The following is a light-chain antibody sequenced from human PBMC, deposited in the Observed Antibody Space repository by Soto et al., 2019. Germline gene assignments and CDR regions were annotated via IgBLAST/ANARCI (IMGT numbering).Light chain of an antibody. Sequence: EIVMTQSPSTLSVSPGERSTLSCISIQSVSSNLAWYQQKPGQAPRLFIFGASTRATGIPARFSGSGSGTEFTLTISSLQSEDFAVYYCQQYNNWPPTWTFGQGTKVDIK. V-gene: IGKV3-15*01. CDR1: QSVSSN. J-gene: IGKJ1*01. CDR2: GAS. CDR3: QQYNNWPPTWT.